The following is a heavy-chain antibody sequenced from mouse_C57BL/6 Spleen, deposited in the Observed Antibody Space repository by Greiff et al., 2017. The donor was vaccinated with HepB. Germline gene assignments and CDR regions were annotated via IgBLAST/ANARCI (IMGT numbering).Heavy chain of an antibody. CDR1: GFTFSDYG. CDR2: ISSGSSTI. CDR3: ARLGPFITPLVLDY. J-gene: IGHJ2*01. Sequence: EVKLVESGGGLVKPGGSLKLSCAASGFTFSDYGMHWVRQAPEKGLEWVAYISSGSSTIYYADTVKGRFTISRDNAKNTLFLQMTSLRSEDTAMYYCARLGPFITPLVLDYWGQGTTLTVSS. V-gene: IGHV5-17*01. D-gene: IGHD1-1*01.